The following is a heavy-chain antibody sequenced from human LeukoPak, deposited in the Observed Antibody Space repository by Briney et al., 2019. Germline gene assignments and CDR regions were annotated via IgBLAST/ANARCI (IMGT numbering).Heavy chain of an antibody. V-gene: IGHV4-30-4*01. CDR3: ALKGGYSYEAEFDY. J-gene: IGHJ4*02. CDR1: GGSISSGDYY. D-gene: IGHD5-18*01. Sequence: SETLSLTCTVSGGSISSGDYYWSWIRQPPGKGLEWIGYIYYGGSTYYNPSLKSRVTISVDTSKNQFSLKLSSVTAADTAVYYCALKGGYSYEAEFDYWGQGTLVTVSS. CDR2: IYYGGST.